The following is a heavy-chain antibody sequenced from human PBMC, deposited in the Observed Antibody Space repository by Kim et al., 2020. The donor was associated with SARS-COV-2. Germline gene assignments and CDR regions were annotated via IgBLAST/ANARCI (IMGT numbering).Heavy chain of an antibody. J-gene: IGHJ6*03. V-gene: IGHV4-34*01. D-gene: IGHD2-2*01. CDR1: GGSFSGYY. CDR3: ARAATVVVPAALGLGLYYYYYMDV. CDR2: INHSGST. Sequence: SETLSLTCAVYGGSFSGYYWSWIRQPPGKGLEWIGEINHSGSTNYNPSLKSRVTISVDTSKNQFSLKLRSVTAADTAVYYCARAATVVVPAALGLGLYYYYYMDVWGKGATVTVSS.